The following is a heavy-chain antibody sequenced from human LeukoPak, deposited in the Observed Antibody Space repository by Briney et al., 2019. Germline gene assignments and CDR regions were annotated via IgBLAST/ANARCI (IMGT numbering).Heavy chain of an antibody. V-gene: IGHV1-2*02. J-gene: IGHJ5*02. CDR2: INPNSGGT. Sequence: ASVKVSCKASGYTFTGYYMHWVRQAPGQGLEWMGWINPNSGGTNYAQKFQGRVTMTRDTSISTAYMELSRLRSDDTAVYYCARVSMGYCTNGVCPNWFDPWGQGTLVTVSS. CDR3: ARVSMGYCTNGVCPNWFDP. CDR1: GYTFTGYY. D-gene: IGHD2-8*01.